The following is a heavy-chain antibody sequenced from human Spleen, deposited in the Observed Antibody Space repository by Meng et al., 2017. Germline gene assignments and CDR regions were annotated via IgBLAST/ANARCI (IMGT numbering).Heavy chain of an antibody. CDR3: ATGAAAADH. Sequence: GESLMISCVASGLSFTDAWMSWVRQAPGKGLEWVGRIKRNSDGGTIDYAAPVKGRFTISRDDSKNTLDLQMDSLITEDTAVYFCATGAAAADHWGQGTLVTVSS. CDR2: IKRNSDGGTI. J-gene: IGHJ4*02. V-gene: IGHV3-15*01. CDR1: GLSFTDAW. D-gene: IGHD6-13*01.